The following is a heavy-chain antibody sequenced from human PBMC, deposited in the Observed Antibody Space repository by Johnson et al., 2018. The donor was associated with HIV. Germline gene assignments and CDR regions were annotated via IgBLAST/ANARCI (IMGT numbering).Heavy chain of an antibody. V-gene: IGHV3-66*02. CDR3: AKGDCSGGSCYSFTDAFDI. J-gene: IGHJ3*02. CDR1: GIIVTGNF. CDR2: IYSGGST. Sequence: VQLVESGGGLVQPGGSLRLSCAASGIIVTGNFMSWVRQAPGKGLEWVSVIYSGGSTYYADSVKGRFTISRDNSKNTLYLQMNSLRAEDTAVYYCAKGDCSGGSCYSFTDAFDIWGQGTMVTVSS. D-gene: IGHD2-15*01.